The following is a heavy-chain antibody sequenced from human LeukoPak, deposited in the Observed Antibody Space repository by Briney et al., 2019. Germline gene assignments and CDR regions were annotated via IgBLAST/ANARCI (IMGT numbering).Heavy chain of an antibody. Sequence: GASVKVSCKASGFTFRTSGMQWVRQARGQRLEWIGWIVVGSGNTDYAQKFQERVTITRDMSTSTAYMELSRLRSEDTAVYYCAADLPNYYDRRYFQHWGQGTLVTVSS. CDR1: GFTFRTSG. CDR3: AADLPNYYDRRYFQH. V-gene: IGHV1-58*02. J-gene: IGHJ1*01. D-gene: IGHD3-22*01. CDR2: IVVGSGNT.